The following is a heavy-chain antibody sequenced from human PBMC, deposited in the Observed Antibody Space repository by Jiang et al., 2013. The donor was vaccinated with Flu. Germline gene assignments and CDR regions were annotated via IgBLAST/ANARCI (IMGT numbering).Heavy chain of an antibody. CDR2: INPNSGGT. Sequence: GAEVKKPGASVKVSCKASGYSFIAHYIHWVRQAPGQGLEWMGWINPNSGGTNYAQKFQGRVTMTRDTSISTAYMELSRLRSDDTAVYYCARGGPSIAVAGTYSDYYYYYGMDVWGQGTTVTVSS. V-gene: IGHV1-2*02. CDR3: ARGGPSIAVAGTYSDYYYYYGMDV. CDR1: GYSFIAHY. D-gene: IGHD6-19*01. J-gene: IGHJ6*02.